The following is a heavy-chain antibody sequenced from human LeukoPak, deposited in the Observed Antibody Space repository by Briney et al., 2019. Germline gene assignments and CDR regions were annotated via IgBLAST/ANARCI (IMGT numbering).Heavy chain of an antibody. CDR1: GYIFTSYY. D-gene: IGHD3-22*01. J-gene: IGHJ2*01. Sequence: GASVKVSCKASGYIFTSYYMHWVRQAPGQGLEWMGIINPSGGSTSYAQKFQGRVTMTRDTSTSTVYMELSSLRSEDTAVYYCARVSGDSSGSLHWYFDLWGRGTLVTVSS. V-gene: IGHV1-46*01. CDR3: ARVSGDSSGSLHWYFDL. CDR2: INPSGGST.